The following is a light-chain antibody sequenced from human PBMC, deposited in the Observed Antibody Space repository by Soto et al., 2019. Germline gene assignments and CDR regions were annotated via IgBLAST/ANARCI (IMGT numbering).Light chain of an antibody. J-gene: IGKJ2*01. CDR1: QSVSSY. CDR3: HQYDNAPQT. CDR2: DAS. V-gene: IGKV3-11*01. Sequence: IVLTQSPATLSLSPWERATLSCRASQSVSSYLAWYQQKPGQAPRLLIYDASNRATGIPDRFSGSGSGTDFSLTISRLEPEDFAVYYCHQYDNAPQTYGQGTKVDIK.